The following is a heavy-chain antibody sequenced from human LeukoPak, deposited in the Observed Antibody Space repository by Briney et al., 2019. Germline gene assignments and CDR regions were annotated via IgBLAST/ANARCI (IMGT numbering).Heavy chain of an antibody. CDR3: ARGARYYYGSGSYVPTSYYYYYMDV. D-gene: IGHD3-10*01. J-gene: IGHJ6*03. V-gene: IGHV4-34*01. CDR2: INHSGST. CDR1: GGSFSGYY. Sequence: SETLSLTCAVYGGSFSGYYWSWIRQPPGKGLEWIGEINHSGSTNYNPSLKSRVTISVDTSKNQFSLKLSSVTAADTAVYYCARGARYYYGSGSYVPTSYYYYYMDVWGKGTTVTVSS.